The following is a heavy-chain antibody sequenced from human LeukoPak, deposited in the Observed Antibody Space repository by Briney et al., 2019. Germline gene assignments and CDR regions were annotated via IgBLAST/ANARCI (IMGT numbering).Heavy chain of an antibody. Sequence: PGGSLRLSCAASGFTVSSNYMSWVRQAPGKGLEWVSVIYSGGSTYYADSVKGRFTISRDNSKNTLYLQMNSLRAEDTAVYYCARVNCSSTSWYGRGRGYFDYWGQGTLVTVSS. CDR3: ARVNCSSTSWYGRGRGYFDY. V-gene: IGHV3-53*01. CDR2: IYSGGST. J-gene: IGHJ4*02. CDR1: GFTVSSNY. D-gene: IGHD2-2*01.